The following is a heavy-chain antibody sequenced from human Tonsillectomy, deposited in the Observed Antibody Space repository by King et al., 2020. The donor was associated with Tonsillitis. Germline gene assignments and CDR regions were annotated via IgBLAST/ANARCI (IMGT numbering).Heavy chain of an antibody. Sequence: QLVQSGAEVKKPGESLKISCKGSGYSFTSYWIGWVRQMPGKGLEWMGIFYPGDSDTRYSPSFQGQVTISADKSISTAYLQWSSLKASDTAMYYCARRVRGYYDSSGPLGDYWGQGTLVTVSS. V-gene: IGHV5-51*01. CDR3: ARRVRGYYDSSGPLGDY. D-gene: IGHD3-22*01. J-gene: IGHJ4*02. CDR1: GYSFTSYW. CDR2: FYPGDSDT.